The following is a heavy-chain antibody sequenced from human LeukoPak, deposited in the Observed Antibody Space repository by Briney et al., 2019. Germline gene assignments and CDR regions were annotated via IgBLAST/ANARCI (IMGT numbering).Heavy chain of an antibody. J-gene: IGHJ4*02. V-gene: IGHV1-69*13. CDR3: ARVFDWNDAVYYFDY. CDR1: GGTFSSYA. D-gene: IGHD1-1*01. CDR2: IIPIFGTA. Sequence: SVKVSCKASGGTFSSYAISWVRQAPGQGLEWMGGIIPIFGTANYAQKFQGRVTITADESTSTAYMELSSLRSEDTAVYYCARVFDWNDAVYYFDYWGQGTLVTVSS.